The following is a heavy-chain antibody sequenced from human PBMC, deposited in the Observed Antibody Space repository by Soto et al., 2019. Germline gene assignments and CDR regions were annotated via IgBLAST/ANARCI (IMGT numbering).Heavy chain of an antibody. J-gene: IGHJ6*02. D-gene: IGHD2-2*01. V-gene: IGHV1-69*06. CDR1: GGTFSSYA. CDR3: ARGMPGYCSSTSCPPYYYYGMDV. CDR2: IIPIFGTA. Sequence: AASVKVSCKASGGTFSSYAISWVRQAPGQGLEWMGGIIPIFGTANYAQKFQGRVTITADKSTSTAYMELSSLRSEDTAVYYCARGMPGYCSSTSCPPYYYYGMDVWGQGTTVTVSS.